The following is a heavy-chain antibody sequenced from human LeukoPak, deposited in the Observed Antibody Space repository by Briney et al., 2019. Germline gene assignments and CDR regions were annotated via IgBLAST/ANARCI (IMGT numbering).Heavy chain of an antibody. CDR1: GGSFSGYY. V-gene: IGHV4-59*01. CDR3: ARSTYPWERDGDFDY. J-gene: IGHJ4*02. CDR2: IYYSGST. D-gene: IGHD1-26*01. Sequence: SETLSLTCAVYGGSFSGYYWSWIRQPPGKGLEWIGYIYYSGSTNYNPSLKSRVTISVDTSKNQFSLKLSSVTAADTAVYYCARSTYPWERDGDFDYWGQGTLVTVSS.